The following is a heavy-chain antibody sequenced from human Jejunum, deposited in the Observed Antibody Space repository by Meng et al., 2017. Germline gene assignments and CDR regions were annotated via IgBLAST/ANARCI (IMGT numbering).Heavy chain of an antibody. D-gene: IGHD2-15*01. V-gene: IGHV3-21*01. CDR2: ISSSSSYI. J-gene: IGHJ6*02. Sequence: GGSLRLSCAASGFTFSSYSMNWVRQAPGKGLEWVSSISSSSSYIYYADSVKGRFTISRDNAKNSLYLQMNSLRAEDTAVYYCARDWCSGGSCYSYYYYGMDVWGQGTTVTVSS. CDR1: GFTFSSYS. CDR3: ARDWCSGGSCYSYYYYGMDV.